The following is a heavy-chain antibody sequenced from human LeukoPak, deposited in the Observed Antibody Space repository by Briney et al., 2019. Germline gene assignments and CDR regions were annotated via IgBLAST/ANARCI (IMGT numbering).Heavy chain of an antibody. CDR2: ISSSSSYI. D-gene: IGHD2-21*02. V-gene: IGHV3-21*01. CDR1: GFTFSSYS. CDR3: ARESSYCGGDCSAYYFDY. J-gene: IGHJ4*02. Sequence: GGSLRLSCAASGFTFSSYSMNWVRQAPGKGLEWVSSISSSSSYIYYADSVKGRFTISRDNAKNSLYLQMNSLRAEDTAVYYCARESSYCGGDCSAYYFDYWGQGTLVTVSS.